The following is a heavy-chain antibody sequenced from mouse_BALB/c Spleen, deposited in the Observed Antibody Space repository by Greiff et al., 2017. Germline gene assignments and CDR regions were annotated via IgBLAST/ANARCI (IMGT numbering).Heavy chain of an antibody. Sequence: EVKLVESGPSLVKPSQTLSLTCSVTGDSITSGYWNWIRKFPGNKLEYMGYISYSGSTYYNPSLKSRISITRDTSKNQYYLQLNSVTTEDTATYYCARFPYYGPYYFDYWGQGTTLTVSS. CDR2: ISYSGST. D-gene: IGHD1-2*01. J-gene: IGHJ2*01. CDR3: ARFPYYGPYYFDY. V-gene: IGHV3-8*02. CDR1: GDSITSGY.